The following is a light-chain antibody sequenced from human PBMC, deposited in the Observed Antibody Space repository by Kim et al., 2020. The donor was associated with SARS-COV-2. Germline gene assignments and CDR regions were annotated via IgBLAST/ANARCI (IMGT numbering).Light chain of an antibody. V-gene: IGKV1-27*01. CDR3: QKYNNAPWT. CDR2: AAS. CDR1: QDIAKS. Sequence: ASVGDRVTISCRASQDIAKSLAWYQQKPGKVPQVLIYAASTLQSVVPSRFSGSGSGTEFTLTIGSLQTEDVATYYCQKYNNAPWTFGPGTKVDIK. J-gene: IGKJ1*01.